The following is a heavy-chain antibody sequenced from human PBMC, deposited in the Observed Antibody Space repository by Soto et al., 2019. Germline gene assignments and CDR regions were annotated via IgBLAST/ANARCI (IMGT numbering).Heavy chain of an antibody. D-gene: IGHD2-15*01. V-gene: IGHV4-31*03. Sequence: SETLSLTCTVSGGSISSGGYYWSWIRQHPGKGLEWIGYIYYSGITYYNPSLKSRVTISVDTSKNQFSLKLSSVTAADTAVYYCARDGCSGGSCYYYYGMDVWGQGTTVTVSS. CDR3: ARDGCSGGSCYYYYGMDV. CDR2: IYYSGIT. CDR1: GGSISSGGYY. J-gene: IGHJ6*02.